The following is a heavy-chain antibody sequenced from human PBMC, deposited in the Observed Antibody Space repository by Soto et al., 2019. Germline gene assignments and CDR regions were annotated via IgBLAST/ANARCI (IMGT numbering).Heavy chain of an antibody. V-gene: IGHV4-4*07. CDR1: GASISGFY. D-gene: IGHD1-1*01. CDR2: IYATGTT. J-gene: IGHJ5*02. CDR3: VRDGTKTLRDWFDL. Sequence: SETLSLTCTVSGASISGFYWSWIRKSAGRGLEWIGRIYATGTTDYNPSLKSRVMMSVDTSKKQFSRKLRSVTAADTAVYYCVRDGTKTLRDWFDLWGQGISVTVSS.